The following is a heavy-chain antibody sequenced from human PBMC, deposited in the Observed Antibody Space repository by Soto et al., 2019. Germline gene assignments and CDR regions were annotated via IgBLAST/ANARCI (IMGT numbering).Heavy chain of an antibody. CDR2: IYYSGST. J-gene: IGHJ3*02. Sequence: QLQLQESGPGLVKPSETLSLTCTVSGGSISSSSYYWGWIRQPPGKGLEWIGSIYYSGSTYYTPSLKSRVTISVDTSKNQFSLKLSSVTAADTAVYYCARRYGDYDDAFDIWGQGTMVTVSS. V-gene: IGHV4-39*01. CDR1: GGSISSSSYY. D-gene: IGHD4-17*01. CDR3: ARRYGDYDDAFDI.